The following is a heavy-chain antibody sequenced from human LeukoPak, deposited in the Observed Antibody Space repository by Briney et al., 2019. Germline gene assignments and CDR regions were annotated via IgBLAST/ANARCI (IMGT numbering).Heavy chain of an antibody. CDR1: GYTFTGYY. Sequence: ASVRVSCKTSGYTFTGYYLHWVRQAPGQGLEWMGWINPNSGGTNYAQKFQGRVTMTRDTSISTAYMELSRLRSDDTAVYYCARDRYYYDSSGYPDAFDIWGQGTMVTVSS. J-gene: IGHJ3*02. CDR2: INPNSGGT. D-gene: IGHD3-22*01. V-gene: IGHV1-2*02. CDR3: ARDRYYYDSSGYPDAFDI.